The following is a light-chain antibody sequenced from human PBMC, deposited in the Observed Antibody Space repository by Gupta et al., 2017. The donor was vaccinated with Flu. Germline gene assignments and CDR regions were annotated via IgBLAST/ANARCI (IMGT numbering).Light chain of an antibody. V-gene: IGLV2-14*01. CDR1: SSDVGGYDY. J-gene: IGLJ2*01. Sequence: QSALTQPASVSGSPGQSITISCTGTSSDVGGYDYVSWYQQHPGKAPKLLIYAVSNRPSGVSHRFSGSKSGNTASLTISGLHVEDEADYYCTSNTRSGTLVVRFGGGTKLTVL. CDR3: TSNTRSGTLVVR. CDR2: AVS.